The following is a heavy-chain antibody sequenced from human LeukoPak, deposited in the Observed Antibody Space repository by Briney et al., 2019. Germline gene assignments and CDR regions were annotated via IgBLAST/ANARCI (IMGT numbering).Heavy chain of an antibody. J-gene: IGHJ4*02. D-gene: IGHD3-10*02. Sequence: GGSLRLSCAASGFTFSNYWMSWVRQAPGKGLEWVANIKQDGSEKYYVDSVKGRFAISRDNAKNSLYLQMNSLRAEDTAVYYCARPYVSGGFDYWGQGTLVTVSS. CDR2: IKQDGSEK. CDR3: ARPYVSGGFDY. CDR1: GFTFSNYW. V-gene: IGHV3-7*01.